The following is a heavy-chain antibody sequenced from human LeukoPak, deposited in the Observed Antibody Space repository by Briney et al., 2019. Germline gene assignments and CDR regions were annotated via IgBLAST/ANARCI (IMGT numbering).Heavy chain of an antibody. CDR2: ISGSGGST. CDR3: AKEGGGRITMIVVVITSAREYFQH. Sequence: GGSLRLSCAASGFTFTNYAMNWVRQAPGKGLEWVSAISGSGGSTYYADSVKGRFTISRDNSKNTLYLQMNSLRAEDTAVYYCAKEGGGRITMIVVVITSAREYFQHWGQGTLVTVSS. D-gene: IGHD3-22*01. CDR1: GFTFTNYA. J-gene: IGHJ1*01. V-gene: IGHV3-23*01.